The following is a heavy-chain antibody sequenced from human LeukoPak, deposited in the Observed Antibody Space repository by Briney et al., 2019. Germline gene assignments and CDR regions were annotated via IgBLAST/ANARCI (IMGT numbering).Heavy chain of an antibody. CDR2: IYTSGST. D-gene: IGHD2-2*01. J-gene: IGHJ5*02. CDR3: ARDVVPAATYNWFDP. Sequence: SETLSLTCTVSGGSISSYYWSWLRQPAGKGLEWIGRIYTSGSTNYNPSLKSRVTMSVDTSKNQFSLKLSSVTAADTAVYYCARDVVPAATYNWFDPWGQGTLVTVSA. V-gene: IGHV4-4*07. CDR1: GGSISSYY.